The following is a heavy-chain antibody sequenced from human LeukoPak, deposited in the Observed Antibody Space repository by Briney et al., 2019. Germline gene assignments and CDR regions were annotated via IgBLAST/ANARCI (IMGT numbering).Heavy chain of an antibody. V-gene: IGHV3-30*02. J-gene: IGHJ6*03. CDR3: AKDSYYCSDNCPHYYCYMDV. CDR2: IRYDGSDK. Sequence: PGGSLRLSCAVSGFIFSGHGMHWVRRAPAKGREGVAFIRYDGSDKYYADSVKGRFNISRDNSENTLYLQMSSLRPEDTAVYYCAKDSYYCSDNCPHYYCYMDVWGKGTTVTVSS. CDR1: GFIFSGHG. D-gene: IGHD2-15*01.